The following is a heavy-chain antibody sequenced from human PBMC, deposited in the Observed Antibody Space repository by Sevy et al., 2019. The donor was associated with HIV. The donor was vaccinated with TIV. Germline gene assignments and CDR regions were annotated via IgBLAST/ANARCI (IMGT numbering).Heavy chain of an antibody. V-gene: IGHV4-59*11. D-gene: IGHD3-22*01. Sequence: SDTLSLTCTVSGGSIRGHYWGWIRQSPGKGLEWIAYMYDSGSSNYNTSLRSRVTISVDTSKNQISLRLSSVTAADTAVYYCARGGALTYYDTSGFQNYFDSWGPGNLVTVSS. J-gene: IGHJ4*02. CDR3: ARGGALTYYDTSGFQNYFDS. CDR2: MYDSGSS. CDR1: GGSIRGHY.